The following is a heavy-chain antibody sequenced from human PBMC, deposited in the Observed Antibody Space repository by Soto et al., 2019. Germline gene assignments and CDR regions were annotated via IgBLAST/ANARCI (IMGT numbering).Heavy chain of an antibody. J-gene: IGHJ5*02. CDR2: ISSDGDIT. D-gene: IGHD3-9*01. Sequence: GGSLRLSCSASGFTLSEYSMHWVRQAPGKGLQYVSTISSDGDITYYADSVKGRFTISRDNSKNTLYLQMNSLRPEDTAVYYCVKVSTFYDILTGYYSTNFFDPWGQGTLVTVSS. CDR3: VKVSTFYDILTGYYSTNFFDP. CDR1: GFTLSEYS. V-gene: IGHV3-64D*06.